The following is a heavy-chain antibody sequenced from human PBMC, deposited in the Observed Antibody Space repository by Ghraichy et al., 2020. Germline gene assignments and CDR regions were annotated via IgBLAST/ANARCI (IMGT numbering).Heavy chain of an antibody. CDR3: ARCVSSSWYDALDI. J-gene: IGHJ3*02. Sequence: GGSLRLPCAASGFTFSSYSMNWVRQAPGKGREWVSYISSSSRTIYYADSVKGRFTISRDNAKNSLYLQMNSLRAEDPAVYYCARCVSSSWYDALDIWGQGTLVTVAS. V-gene: IGHV3-48*01. CDR1: GFTFSSYS. CDR2: ISSSSRTI. D-gene: IGHD6-13*01.